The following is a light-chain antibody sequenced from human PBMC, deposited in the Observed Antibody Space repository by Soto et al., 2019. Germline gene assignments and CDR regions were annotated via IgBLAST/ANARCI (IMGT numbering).Light chain of an antibody. CDR3: QQYSTYPWK. V-gene: IGKV1-5*01. Sequence: DIQMTQSPSTLSASVGDRVTITCRASQSISSWLAWYQQKPGKAPKVLIFDASSLESGVPSRFSGSGSATEFTLTISSLQADDFATSYCQQYSTYPWKFGQGTKVEIK. CDR2: DAS. J-gene: IGKJ1*01. CDR1: QSISSW.